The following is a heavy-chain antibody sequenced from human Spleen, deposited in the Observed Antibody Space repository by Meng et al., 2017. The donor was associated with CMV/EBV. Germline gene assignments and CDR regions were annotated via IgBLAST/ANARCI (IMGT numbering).Heavy chain of an antibody. Sequence: GESLKISCQGSGYSFASYWIGWVRQMPGKGLEWMGIIYPGDSDTRYSPSFQGQVTISADKSISTAYLQWSSVKASDTAMYYCARLGHCSSTSCHPRDYYYYGMDVWGQGATVTVSS. J-gene: IGHJ6*02. CDR1: GYSFASYW. D-gene: IGHD2-2*01. V-gene: IGHV5-51*01. CDR3: ARLGHCSSTSCHPRDYYYYGMDV. CDR2: IYPGDSDT.